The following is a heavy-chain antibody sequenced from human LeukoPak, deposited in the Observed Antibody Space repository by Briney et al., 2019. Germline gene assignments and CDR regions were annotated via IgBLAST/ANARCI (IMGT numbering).Heavy chain of an antibody. V-gene: IGHV5-51*01. CDR1: GYKFTNSW. Sequence: GESLKISCKVSGYKFTNSWIGWVRQMPGKGLEYMGIIHPGDSETRYSPSFQGQVTMSGGKSINTAYLKWSSLKASDTATYYCARRSGRWPPYYMDVWGKGTTVTVSS. CDR2: IHPGDSET. CDR3: ARRSGRWPPYYMDV. D-gene: IGHD4-23*01. J-gene: IGHJ6*03.